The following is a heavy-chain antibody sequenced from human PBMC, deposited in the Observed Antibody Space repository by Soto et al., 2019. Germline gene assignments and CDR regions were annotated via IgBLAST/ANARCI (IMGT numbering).Heavy chain of an antibody. CDR3: ARALLEWLSPNPNYGMDV. V-gene: IGHV6-1*01. Sequence: PQTPPLTGAISGDSVSSKSATSKLMRQAASGGLEWLGRTYYRPKWYNDYAVSVKSRITINPDTSKNQFSLQLNSVTPEDTAVYYCARALLEWLSPNPNYGMDVWGQGTTVTVSS. CDR2: TYYRPKWYN. CDR1: GDSVSSKSAT. D-gene: IGHD3-3*01. J-gene: IGHJ6*02.